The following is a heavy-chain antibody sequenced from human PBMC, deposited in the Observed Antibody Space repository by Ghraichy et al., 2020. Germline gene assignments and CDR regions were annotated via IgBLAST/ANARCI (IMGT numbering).Heavy chain of an antibody. CDR2: IYSGGST. CDR3: ARESSYGYTQSYYMDV. CDR1: GGSISNYY. V-gene: IGHV4-59*01. D-gene: IGHD5-18*01. J-gene: IGHJ6*03. Sequence: TLSLTCTVSGGSISNYYWSWIRQPPGKGLEWIGYIYSGGSTNYNPSLKSRVTISVDTSRNQFSLKPSSVTAADTAVYYCARESSYGYTQSYYMDVWGKGTTVTVSS.